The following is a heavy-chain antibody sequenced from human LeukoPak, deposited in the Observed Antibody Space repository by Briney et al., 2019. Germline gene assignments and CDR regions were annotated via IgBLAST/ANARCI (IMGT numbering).Heavy chain of an antibody. J-gene: IGHJ4*02. D-gene: IGHD3-16*01. Sequence: GRSLRLSCAASGFTFSSYGMHWVRQAPGKGLEWVAVIWYDGSNKYYADSAKGRFTISRGNSKNTLYLQMNSLRAEDTAVYYCARKGDNAFDYWGQGTLVTVSS. CDR2: IWYDGSNK. CDR3: ARKGDNAFDY. CDR1: GFTFSSYG. V-gene: IGHV3-33*01.